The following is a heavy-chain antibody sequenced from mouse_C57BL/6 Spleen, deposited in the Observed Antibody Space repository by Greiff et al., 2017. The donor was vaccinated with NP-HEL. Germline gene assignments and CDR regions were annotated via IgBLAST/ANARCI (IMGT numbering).Heavy chain of an antibody. CDR1: GFTFSDAW. J-gene: IGHJ4*01. V-gene: IGHV6-6*01. Sequence: EVKVEESGGGLVQPGGSMKLSCAASGFTFSDAWMDWVRQSPEKGLEWVAEIRNKANNHATYYAESVKGRFTISRDDSKSSVYLQMNSLRAEDTGIYYCTGGAPLDYGSSGAMDYWGQGTSVTVSS. CDR3: TGGAPLDYGSSGAMDY. CDR2: IRNKANNHAT. D-gene: IGHD1-1*01.